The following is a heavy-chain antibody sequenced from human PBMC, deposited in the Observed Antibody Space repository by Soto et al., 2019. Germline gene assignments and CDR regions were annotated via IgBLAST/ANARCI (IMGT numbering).Heavy chain of an antibody. CDR2: ISYDGSNK. V-gene: IGHV3-30*18. J-gene: IGHJ5*02. Sequence: ALRLSCAASGFTLRGYGMHWVCQAPGKGLEWVAVISYDGSNKYYADSVKGRFTISRDNSKNTLYLQMNSLRAEDTAVYYCAKDSPYSSGFNWFDPWGQGTLVTVSS. CDR1: GFTLRGYG. D-gene: IGHD6-19*01. CDR3: AKDSPYSSGFNWFDP.